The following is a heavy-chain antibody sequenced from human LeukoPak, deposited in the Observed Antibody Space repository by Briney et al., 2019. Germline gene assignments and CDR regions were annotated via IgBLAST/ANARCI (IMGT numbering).Heavy chain of an antibody. CDR2: ISDSGGST. CDR3: AKVTEWEPNSFDY. J-gene: IGHJ4*02. D-gene: IGHD1-26*01. V-gene: IGHV3-23*01. Sequence: PGGSLRLSCAASGFSFNGYWMAWVRQAPGKGLEWVSAISDSGGSTYYADSVKGRFTISRDNSKNTLYLQMNSLRAEDTAVYYCAKVTEWEPNSFDYWGQGTLVTVSS. CDR1: GFSFNGYW.